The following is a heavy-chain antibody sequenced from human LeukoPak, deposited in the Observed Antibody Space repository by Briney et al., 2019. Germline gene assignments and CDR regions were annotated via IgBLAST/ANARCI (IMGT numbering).Heavy chain of an antibody. D-gene: IGHD1-26*01. Sequence: PGGSLRLSCAASGFTFSSYGMSWVRQAPGKGLEWVSAISGSGGSTYYADSVKGRFTISRDNAKNTLYLQMNSLRAEDTAVYYCAKGGLVGAFYFDYWGQGTLVTVSS. CDR3: AKGGLVGAFYFDY. CDR2: ISGSGGST. V-gene: IGHV3-23*01. CDR1: GFTFSSYG. J-gene: IGHJ4*02.